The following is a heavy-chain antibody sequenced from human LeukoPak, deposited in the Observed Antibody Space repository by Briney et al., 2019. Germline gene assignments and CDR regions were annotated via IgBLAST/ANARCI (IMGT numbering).Heavy chain of an antibody. Sequence: GASLKISFKGSGSSFTSYWISWVRPMPGKGLEWMGRIDPSDSYTNYSPSFQGHVTISADKSISTAYLQWSSLKASDTAMYYCARLVRTGYYYYYGMDVWGKGTTVTVSS. CDR2: IDPSDSYT. D-gene: IGHD3-10*01. V-gene: IGHV5-10-1*01. J-gene: IGHJ6*04. CDR1: GSSFTSYW. CDR3: ARLVRTGYYYYYGMDV.